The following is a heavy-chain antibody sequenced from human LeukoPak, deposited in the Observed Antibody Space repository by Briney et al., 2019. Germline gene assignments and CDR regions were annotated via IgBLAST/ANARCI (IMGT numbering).Heavy chain of an antibody. J-gene: IGHJ4*02. CDR1: GFTFSSFG. Sequence: PGGSLRLSCTASGFTFSSFGMNWVRQAPGKGLEWVAVIDSGGSTYYADSVKGRFTISRDNSKNTLYLQMNSLRAEDTAVYYCAKLREWELPDLFDYWGQGTLVTVSS. D-gene: IGHD1-26*01. CDR3: AKLREWELPDLFDY. V-gene: IGHV3-23*01. CDR2: IDSGGST.